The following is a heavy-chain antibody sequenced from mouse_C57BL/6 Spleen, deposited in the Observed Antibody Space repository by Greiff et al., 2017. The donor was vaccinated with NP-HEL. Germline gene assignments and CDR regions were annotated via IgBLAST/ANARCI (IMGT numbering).Heavy chain of an antibody. D-gene: IGHD2-3*01. J-gene: IGHJ3*01. CDR2: IYPGDGDT. Sequence: QVQLQQSGPELVKPGASVKISCKASGYAFSSSWMNWVKQRPGKGLEWIGRIYPGDGDTNYNGKFKGKATLTADKSSSTAYMQLSSLTSEDSAVYFCASYDGYYGKFAYWGQGTLVTVSA. CDR1: GYAFSSSW. CDR3: ASYDGYYGKFAY. V-gene: IGHV1-82*01.